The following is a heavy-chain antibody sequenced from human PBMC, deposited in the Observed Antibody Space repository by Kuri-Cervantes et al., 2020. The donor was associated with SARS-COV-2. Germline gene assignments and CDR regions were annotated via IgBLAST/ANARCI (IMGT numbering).Heavy chain of an antibody. J-gene: IGHJ6*02. CDR2: IWYDGSNK. V-gene: IGHV3-33*08. D-gene: IGHD2-2*01. Sequence: GESLKISCAASGFTFSSYGMHWVRQAPGKGLEWVAVIWYDGSNKYYADSVKGRFTISRDNSKNTLYPQMNSLRAEDTAVYYCARDLTAMEDIVVVPAAIRDNYYYYGMDVWGQGTTVTVSS. CDR1: GFTFSSYG. CDR3: ARDLTAMEDIVVVPAAIRDNYYYYGMDV.